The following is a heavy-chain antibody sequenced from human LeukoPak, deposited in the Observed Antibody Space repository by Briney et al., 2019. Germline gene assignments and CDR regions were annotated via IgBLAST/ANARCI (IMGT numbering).Heavy chain of an antibody. CDR3: ARSKIWDYYYGMGV. CDR1: GGSFSGYY. Sequence: SGTLSLTCAVYGGSFSGYYWSWIRQPPGKGLEWIGEINHSGSTNYNPSLKSRVTISVDTSKNQFSLKLSSVTAADTAVYYCARSKIWDYYYGMGVWGKGTTVTVSS. CDR2: INHSGST. J-gene: IGHJ6*04. D-gene: IGHD3-16*01. V-gene: IGHV4-34*01.